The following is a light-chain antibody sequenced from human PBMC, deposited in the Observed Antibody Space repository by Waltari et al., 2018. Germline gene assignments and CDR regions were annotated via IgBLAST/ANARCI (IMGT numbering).Light chain of an antibody. CDR1: QSIGDW. CDR3: QQDNSNSWM. J-gene: IGKJ1*01. V-gene: IGKV1-5*03. CDR2: KAS. Sequence: DIQMTQSPPTLSASVGDRVTITCRASQSIGDWLAWYQQKPGKAPKPLIYKASSWQIGVSARFSGSGSGTEFTLTISRLRASDVATYYCQQDNSNSWMFGQGTKVEIK.